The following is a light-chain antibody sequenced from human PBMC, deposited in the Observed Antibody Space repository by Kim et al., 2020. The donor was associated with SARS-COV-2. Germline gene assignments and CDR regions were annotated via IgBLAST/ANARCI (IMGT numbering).Light chain of an antibody. CDR2: QDF. Sequence: SYELTQPPSVSVSPGQTVTLTCSGDKLGEKYSCWYQQRSGQSPILLIYQDFKRPSGIPELFSGSNFGNTATLTISGTQTVDEADYYCQAWDSGTVVFGGGTQLTVL. J-gene: IGLJ2*01. CDR1: KLGEKY. V-gene: IGLV3-1*01. CDR3: QAWDSGTVV.